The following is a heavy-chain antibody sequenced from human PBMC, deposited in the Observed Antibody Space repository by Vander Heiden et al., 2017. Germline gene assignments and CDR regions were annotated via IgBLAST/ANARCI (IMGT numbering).Heavy chain of an antibody. D-gene: IGHD2-21*02. J-gene: IGHJ4*02. V-gene: IGHV5-51*01. CDR3: ARHYGGDSDRHFDS. Sequence: EVQLVQSGAAVKKPGESLKISCTGSGSSFTNYWISWVRQMPGKGLEWRGIIYPGDSDTRYSPSFQGQVTIAADKSINIAYLQWSSLKASDTAMYYCARHYGGDSDRHFDSWGQGTLVTVSS. CDR1: GSSFTNYW. CDR2: IYPGDSDT.